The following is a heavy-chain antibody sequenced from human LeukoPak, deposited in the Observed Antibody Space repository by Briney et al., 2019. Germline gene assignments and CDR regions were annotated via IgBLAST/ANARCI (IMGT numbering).Heavy chain of an antibody. CDR1: GGSISSYY. CDR3: ATTHYSRSYDH. J-gene: IGHJ5*02. D-gene: IGHD1-26*01. CDR2: IYYSGST. V-gene: IGHV4-59*01. Sequence: SETVSLTCTVSGGSISSYYWSWIRQPPGKGLEWIGYIYYSGSTNYNPSLKSRVTISVDTSKNQFSLKLSSVTAADTAVYYCATTHYSRSYDHWGQGPLVTVSS.